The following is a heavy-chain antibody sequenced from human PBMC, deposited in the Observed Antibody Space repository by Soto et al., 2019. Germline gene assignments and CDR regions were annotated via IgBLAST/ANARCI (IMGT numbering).Heavy chain of an antibody. V-gene: IGHV3-23*01. CDR2: ISDNGGST. D-gene: IGHD3-10*01. J-gene: IGHJ4*02. CDR3: AKNPLQWFGESGHFDY. Sequence: GGSLRLSCVASGFTFSSYAMSWVRQSPGRGLEWVSTISDNGGSTYYADSVKGRFTISRDNSKNTLYVQMNSLRAEDTAVYYCAKNPLQWFGESGHFDYWGQGTLVTVSS. CDR1: GFTFSSYA.